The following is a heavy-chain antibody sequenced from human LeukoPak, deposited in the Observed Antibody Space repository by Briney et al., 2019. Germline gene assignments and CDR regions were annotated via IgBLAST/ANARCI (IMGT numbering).Heavy chain of an antibody. CDR2: INTNTGNP. D-gene: IGHD3-22*01. J-gene: IGHJ4*02. CDR3: ARGSLGYDSSGYYQFDY. Sequence: ASVKVSCKASGYTFTIYAMNWVRQAPGQGLEWMGWINTNTGNPTYAQGFTGRFVFSLDTSVSTAYLQISSLKAEDTAVYYCARGSLGYDSSGYYQFDYWGQGTLVTVSS. CDR1: GYTFTIYA. V-gene: IGHV7-4-1*02.